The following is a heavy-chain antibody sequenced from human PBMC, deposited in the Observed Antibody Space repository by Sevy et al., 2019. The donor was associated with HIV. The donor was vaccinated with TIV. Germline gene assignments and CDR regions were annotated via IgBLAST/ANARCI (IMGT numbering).Heavy chain of an antibody. D-gene: IGHD3-22*01. Sequence: SETLSLTCTVSGGSISSSSYYWGWIRQPPGKGLEWIGSIYYSGSTYYNPSLKSRVTISVDTSKNQFSLKLSSVTAADTAVYYCARHRIDHYYDSSGYSPGAFDIWGQWTMVTVSS. J-gene: IGHJ3*02. V-gene: IGHV4-39*01. CDR2: IYYSGST. CDR3: ARHRIDHYYDSSGYSPGAFDI. CDR1: GGSISSSSYY.